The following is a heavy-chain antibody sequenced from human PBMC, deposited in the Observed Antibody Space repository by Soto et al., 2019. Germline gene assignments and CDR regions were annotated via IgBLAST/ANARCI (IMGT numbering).Heavy chain of an antibody. CDR2: IIDSGAST. Sequence: GGSLRLSCAASGFTFSSCAMGWVRQAPGKGLEWVSDIIDSGASTYYADSVKGRFTISRENAKNSLYLQMNSLRAGDTAVYYCARDRYSYYDFWSGSLPYYYYGMDVWGQGTTVTVSS. CDR3: ARDRYSYYDFWSGSLPYYYYGMDV. V-gene: IGHV3-23*01. J-gene: IGHJ6*02. D-gene: IGHD3-3*01. CDR1: GFTFSSCA.